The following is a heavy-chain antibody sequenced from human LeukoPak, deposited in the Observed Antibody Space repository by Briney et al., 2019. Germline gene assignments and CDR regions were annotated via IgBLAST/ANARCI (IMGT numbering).Heavy chain of an antibody. Sequence: ASVKVSCKASGYTFSSYGISWVRQAPGQGLEWMGWIATYNGNSKYAQKVQGRVTMTTDTSTTTAYMELRTLRSDDTAVYYCARDMVGLAANGNWFDPWDQGTLVTVSS. CDR2: IATYNGNS. CDR1: GYTFSSYG. V-gene: IGHV1-18*01. J-gene: IGHJ5*02. CDR3: ARDMVGLAANGNWFDP. D-gene: IGHD6-13*01.